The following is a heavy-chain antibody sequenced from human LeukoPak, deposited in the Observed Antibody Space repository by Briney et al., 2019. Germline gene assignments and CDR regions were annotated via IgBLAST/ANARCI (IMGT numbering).Heavy chain of an antibody. J-gene: IGHJ4*02. D-gene: IGHD4-17*01. Sequence: SETLSLTCTVSGGSISSSSNYWGWIRQPPGKGLEWIGSICYSGSTYYNPSLKGRVTISVDTSKNQFSLKLSSVTAADTAVYYCARHRNEYDYGDYQVIDYWGQGTLVTVSS. CDR2: ICYSGST. V-gene: IGHV4-39*01. CDR3: ARHRNEYDYGDYQVIDY. CDR1: GGSISSSSNY.